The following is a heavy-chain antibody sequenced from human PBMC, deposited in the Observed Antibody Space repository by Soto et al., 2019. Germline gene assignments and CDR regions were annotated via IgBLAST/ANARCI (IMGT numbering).Heavy chain of an antibody. V-gene: IGHV4-61*01. CDR1: GGSVSSGRYY. D-gene: IGHD2-15*01. J-gene: IGHJ5*01. CDR2: IYYSGLT. CDR3: VRTPTSPRRFDS. Sequence: QVQLQESGPGLVKPSETLSLTCTVSGGSVSSGRYYWSWIRQPPGKGLEWIGYIYYSGLTNYSPSLKSRVAISIDTSKNQFPLILSSVTAADTAVYYCVRTPTSPRRFDSWGQGTLLTVSS.